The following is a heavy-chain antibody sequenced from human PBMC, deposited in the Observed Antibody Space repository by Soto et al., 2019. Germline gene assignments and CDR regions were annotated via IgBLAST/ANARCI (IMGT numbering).Heavy chain of an antibody. D-gene: IGHD3-3*01. Sequence: ASVKGSCKASGGTFSSYAISWVRQAPGQGLEWMGGIIPIFGTANYAQKSQGRVTITADESTCTAYMELSSLRSEDTAVYYCARADFWSGRSDYYYYGMDVWGQGTTVTVS. CDR1: GGTFSSYA. CDR2: IIPIFGTA. V-gene: IGHV1-69*13. J-gene: IGHJ6*02. CDR3: ARADFWSGRSDYYYYGMDV.